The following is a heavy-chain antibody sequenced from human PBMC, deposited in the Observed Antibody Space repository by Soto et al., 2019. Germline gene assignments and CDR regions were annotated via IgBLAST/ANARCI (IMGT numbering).Heavy chain of an antibody. CDR3: TTGYCGGDCPVDY. J-gene: IGHJ4*02. V-gene: IGHV3-15*01. Sequence: EVQLVESGGGLVKPGGSLRLSCAASGFTFSNAWMSWVRQAPGKGLEWVGRIKSKTDGGTTDYAAPVKGRFTISRDDSKNTLYLQMNSLKTEDTAVYYCTTGYCGGDCPVDYWGQGTLVTVSS. CDR2: IKSKTDGGTT. D-gene: IGHD2-21*02. CDR1: GFTFSNAW.